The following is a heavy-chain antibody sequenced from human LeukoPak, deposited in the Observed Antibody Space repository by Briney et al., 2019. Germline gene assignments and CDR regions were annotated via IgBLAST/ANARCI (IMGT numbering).Heavy chain of an antibody. D-gene: IGHD5-12*01. CDR2: IYSGGST. J-gene: IGHJ4*02. Sequence: PGGSLRLSCAASGLTVSSNCMSWVRQAPGKGLEWVSLIYSGGSTYYTDPVKGRFTISRDNSKNTLYLQMNSLRAEDTAVYYCARRAGDYSHPYDYWGQGILVTVSS. CDR1: GLTVSSNC. V-gene: IGHV3-53*01. CDR3: ARRAGDYSHPYDY.